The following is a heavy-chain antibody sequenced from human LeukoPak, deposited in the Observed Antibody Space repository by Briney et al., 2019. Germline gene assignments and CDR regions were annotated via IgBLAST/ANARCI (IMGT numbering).Heavy chain of an antibody. D-gene: IGHD4-17*01. CDR3: ARGLGYGDYVPNY. V-gene: IGHV4-34*01. CDR2: INHSGST. Sequence: PSETLSLTCAVYGGSFSGYYWSWIRQPPGKGLEWIGEINHSGSTNCNPSLKSRVTISVDTSKNQFSLKLSSVTAADTAVYYCARGLGYGDYVPNYWGQGTLVTVSS. J-gene: IGHJ4*02. CDR1: GGSFSGYY.